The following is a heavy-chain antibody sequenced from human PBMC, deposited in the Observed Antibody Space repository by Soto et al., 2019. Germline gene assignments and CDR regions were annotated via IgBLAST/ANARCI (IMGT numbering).Heavy chain of an antibody. V-gene: IGHV4-31*03. D-gene: IGHD3-10*01. CDR2: IYYSGST. CDR3: ARDGSNYYGHNWFDP. J-gene: IGHJ5*02. CDR1: GGSISSGGYY. Sequence: QVQLQESGPGLVKPSQTLSLTCTVSGGSISSGGYYWSWIRQHPGKGLEWIGYIYYSGSTYYNPSLQSRVTLSIDTSKNQFSQKLSSVTAADTAVYYCARDGSNYYGHNWFDPWGQGTLVTVSS.